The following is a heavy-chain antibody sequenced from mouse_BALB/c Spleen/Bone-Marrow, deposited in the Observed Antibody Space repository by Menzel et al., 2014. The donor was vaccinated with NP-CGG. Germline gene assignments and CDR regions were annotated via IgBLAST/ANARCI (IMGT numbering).Heavy chain of an antibody. D-gene: IGHD2-2*01. J-gene: IGHJ1*01. CDR1: GYSFTGYY. Sequence: VQLKQSGPELVKPGASVKISCKASGYSFTGYYMHWVKQSPVRSLEWIGRINPYNGATSYNQNFKDKASLTVDTSSNTAYMELQSLTSEGSAVYYCAGGDGNDDYWYFDVWGAGTTVTVSS. CDR3: AGGDGNDDYWYFDV. CDR2: INPYNGAT. V-gene: IGHV1-37*01.